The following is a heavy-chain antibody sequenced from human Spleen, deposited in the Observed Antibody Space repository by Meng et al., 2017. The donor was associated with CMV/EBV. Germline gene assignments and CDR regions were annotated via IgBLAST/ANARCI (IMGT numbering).Heavy chain of an antibody. D-gene: IGHD1-7*01. Sequence: GGSLRLSCAASGFTFRSYGMHWVRQVPGKGLEWVAFIRYDGSDKYYADSVKGRFTISRDNSKSTLYLQMNSLRAEDTAVYYCAKGGIAEVPSAERNYYFDYWGQGALVTVSS. CDR3: AKGGIAEVPSAERNYYFDY. J-gene: IGHJ4*02. CDR2: IRYDGSDK. CDR1: GFTFRSYG. V-gene: IGHV3-30*02.